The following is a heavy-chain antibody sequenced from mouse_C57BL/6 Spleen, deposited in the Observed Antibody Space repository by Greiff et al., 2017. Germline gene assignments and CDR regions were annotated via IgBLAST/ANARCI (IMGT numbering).Heavy chain of an antibody. CDR3: AREDYGNYYYAMDY. V-gene: IGHV5-16*01. CDR2: INYDGSST. D-gene: IGHD2-1*01. CDR1: GFTFSDYY. Sequence: DVKLVESEGGLVQPGRSMKLSCTASGFTFSDYYMAWVRQVPETGLEWVANINYDGSSTYYLDSLKSRFIISRDNAKKILYLQMSSLKSEDTATYYCAREDYGNYYYAMDYGVQGTSVTVSS. J-gene: IGHJ4*01.